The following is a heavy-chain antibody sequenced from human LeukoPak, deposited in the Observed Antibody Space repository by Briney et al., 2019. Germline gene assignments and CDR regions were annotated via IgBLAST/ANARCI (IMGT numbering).Heavy chain of an antibody. D-gene: IGHD1-26*01. CDR1: GGSFSGYY. CDR3: ARRGGSVSAFDY. J-gene: IGHJ4*02. CDR2: IYYTGST. Sequence: PSETLSLTCAVYGGSFSGYYWSWIRQPPGKGLEWIGSIYYTGSTYDNPSLKSRVTISVDTSKNQFSVKLSSVTAADTAVYYCARRGGSVSAFDYLVQGTLVTVSS. V-gene: IGHV4-34*01.